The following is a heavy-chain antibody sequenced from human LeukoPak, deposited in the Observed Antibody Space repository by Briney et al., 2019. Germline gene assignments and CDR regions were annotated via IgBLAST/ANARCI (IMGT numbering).Heavy chain of an antibody. J-gene: IGHJ4*02. D-gene: IGHD7-27*01. Sequence: GGSLRLSCAASGFTFDDYAMHWVRQAPGKGLEWVSGISWNSGSIGYADSVKGRFTISRDNAKDSLYLQMNSLRAEDTALYYCAKDIGIGSGEGGLDYWGQGTLVTVSS. CDR2: ISWNSGSI. CDR3: AKDIGIGSGEGGLDY. V-gene: IGHV3-9*01. CDR1: GFTFDDYA.